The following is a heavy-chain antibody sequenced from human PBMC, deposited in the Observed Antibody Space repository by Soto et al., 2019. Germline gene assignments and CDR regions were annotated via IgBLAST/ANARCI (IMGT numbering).Heavy chain of an antibody. CDR3: ASRPSQQHLDY. CDR1: GFTFSSYA. V-gene: IGHV3-30-3*01. Sequence: GGSLRLSCAASGFTFSSYAMHWVRQAPGKGLEWVAVISYDGSNKYYADSVKGRFTISRDNSKNTLYLQMNSLRAEDTAVYYCASRPSQQHLDYWGQGTLVTVSS. J-gene: IGHJ4*02. D-gene: IGHD6-13*01. CDR2: ISYDGSNK.